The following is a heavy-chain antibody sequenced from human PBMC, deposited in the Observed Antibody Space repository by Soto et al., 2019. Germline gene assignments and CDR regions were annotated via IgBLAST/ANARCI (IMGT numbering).Heavy chain of an antibody. CDR1: GFTFNIYW. Sequence: EVQLVESGGGLVQPGGSLRLSCVASGFTFNIYWMHWVRQAPGKGLEWVSRIDNDGSATTYADSVKGRFNISRDNAKNTLFLQMNTLRGDDTAVYYCARDNWNSYWGQGTLVTVSS. D-gene: IGHD1-1*01. CDR3: ARDNWNSY. V-gene: IGHV3-74*01. CDR2: IDNDGSAT. J-gene: IGHJ4*02.